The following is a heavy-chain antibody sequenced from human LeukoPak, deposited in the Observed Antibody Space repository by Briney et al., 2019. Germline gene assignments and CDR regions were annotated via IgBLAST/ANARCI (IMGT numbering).Heavy chain of an antibody. D-gene: IGHD3-10*01. V-gene: IGHV4-39*07. CDR1: GGSISSSSYY. CDR3: ARYHYGSGSLYYYYYYMDV. CDR2: IYYSGRT. J-gene: IGHJ6*03. Sequence: SETLSLTCTVSGGSISSSSYYWGWIRQPPGKGLEWIGSIYYSGRTYYNPPLKSRVIISVDTSKNQFSLKVSSVTAADTAVYYCARYHYGSGSLYYYYYYMDVWGKGTTVTVSS.